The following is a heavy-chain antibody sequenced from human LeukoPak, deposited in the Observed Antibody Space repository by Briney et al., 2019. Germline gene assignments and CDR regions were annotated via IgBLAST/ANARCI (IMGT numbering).Heavy chain of an antibody. Sequence: GGSLRLSCAASGFTFSSYGMHWVRQAPGKGLEWVAVISYDGSNKYYADSVKGRFTISRDNSKNTLYLQMNSLRAEDTAVYYCAKGLADFYSSGWYLFEHWGQGTLVTVSS. J-gene: IGHJ5*02. CDR3: AKGLADFYSSGWYLFEH. D-gene: IGHD6-19*01. CDR1: GFTFSSYG. V-gene: IGHV3-30*18. CDR2: ISYDGSNK.